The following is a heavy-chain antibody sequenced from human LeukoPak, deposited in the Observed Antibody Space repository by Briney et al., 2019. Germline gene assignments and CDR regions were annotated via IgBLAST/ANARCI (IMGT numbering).Heavy chain of an antibody. D-gene: IGHD3-3*01. CDR1: GYSFTSYW. CDR2: IYPGDSDT. J-gene: IGHJ5*02. Sequence: GESLKISCKGSGYSFTSYWIGWVRQMPGKGLEWMGIIYPGDSDTRYSPSFQGQVTISADKSISTAYLQWSSLKASDTAVYFCARHIAYDFWSGPGWFDPWGQGTLVTVSS. V-gene: IGHV5-51*01. CDR3: ARHIAYDFWSGPGWFDP.